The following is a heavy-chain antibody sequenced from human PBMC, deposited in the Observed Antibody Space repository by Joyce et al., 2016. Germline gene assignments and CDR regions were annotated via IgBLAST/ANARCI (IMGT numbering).Heavy chain of an antibody. V-gene: IGHV1-46*01. CDR2: LNPSGGST. CDR3: AREANGDYYYGMDV. CDR1: GYTFTSNSYY. D-gene: IGHD4-17*01. Sequence: QVQLVQSGAEVKTPGASVTVSCKASGYTFTSNSYYMHWVRQAPGQGLERMGILNPSGGSTSYAQKFQSRVTRTTDTATSTVYMELSRLRSDDTAVYYCAREANGDYYYGMDVWGQGTTVTVSS. J-gene: IGHJ6*02.